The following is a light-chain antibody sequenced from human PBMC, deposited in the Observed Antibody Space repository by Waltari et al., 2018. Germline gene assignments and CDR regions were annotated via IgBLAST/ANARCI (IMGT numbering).Light chain of an antibody. CDR2: VNSDGSH. CDR1: SGHSDYA. V-gene: IGLV4-69*01. CDR3: QTWGFGIEV. J-gene: IGLJ3*02. Sequence: QLVLTQPPSASASLGASVKLTCTLSSGHSDYAIAWHQQQPRKGPRYLMRVNSDGSHKKGAGIPDRFSGSSSGAERFLTISSLQSEDEADYFCQTWGFGIEVFGGGTKLTVL.